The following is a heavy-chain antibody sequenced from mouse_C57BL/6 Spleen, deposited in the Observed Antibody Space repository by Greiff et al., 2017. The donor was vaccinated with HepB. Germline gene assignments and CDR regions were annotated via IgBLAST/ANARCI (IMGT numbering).Heavy chain of an antibody. CDR3: ARRSNDYGSWYFDV. Sequence: EVMLVESGGGLVQPGESLKLSCESNEYEFPSHDMSWVRKTPEKRLELVAAINSDGGSTYYPDTMERRFIISRDNTKKTLYLQMSSLRSEDTALYYCARRSNDYGSWYFDVWGTGTTVTVSS. CDR2: INSDGGST. D-gene: IGHD1-1*01. V-gene: IGHV5-2*03. CDR1: EYEFPSHD. J-gene: IGHJ1*03.